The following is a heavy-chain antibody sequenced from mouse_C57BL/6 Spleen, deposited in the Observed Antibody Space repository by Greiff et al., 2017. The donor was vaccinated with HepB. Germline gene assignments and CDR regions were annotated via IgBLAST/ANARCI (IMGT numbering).Heavy chain of an antibody. J-gene: IGHJ3*01. CDR2: IDPSDSYT. Sequence: QVQLQQSGAELVKPGASVKLSCKASGYTFTSYWMQWVKQRPGQGLEWIGEIDPSDSYTNYNQKFKGKATLTVDTSSSTAYMQLSSLTSEDSAVYYCARSENYGNSAWFAYWGQGTLVTVSA. V-gene: IGHV1-50*01. CDR1: GYTFTSYW. D-gene: IGHD2-1*01. CDR3: ARSENYGNSAWFAY.